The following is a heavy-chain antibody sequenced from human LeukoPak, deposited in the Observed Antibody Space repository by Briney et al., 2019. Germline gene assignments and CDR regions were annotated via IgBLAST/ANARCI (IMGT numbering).Heavy chain of an antibody. CDR1: GFTVSSNY. CDR3: ARSAGLSIAVAGTLSLYFDY. Sequence: SGGSLRLSCAASGFTVSSNYMSWVRQAPGKGLEWVSVIYSGGSTYYADSVKGRFTISRDNSKNTLYLQMNSLRAGDTAVYYCARSAGLSIAVAGTLSLYFDYWGQGTLVTVSS. CDR2: IYSGGST. J-gene: IGHJ4*02. V-gene: IGHV3-66*01. D-gene: IGHD6-19*01.